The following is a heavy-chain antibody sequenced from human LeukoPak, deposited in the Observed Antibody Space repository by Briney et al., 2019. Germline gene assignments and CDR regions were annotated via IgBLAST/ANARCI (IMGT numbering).Heavy chain of an antibody. Sequence: ASVKVSCKASGYTFTGYYMHWVRQAPGQGLEWMGWINPNSGGTNYAQKFQGWVTMTRDTSISTAYMELSRLRSDDTAVYYCARDRVVYCSSTSAARGCPLGYWGQGTLVTVSS. CDR2: INPNSGGT. CDR1: GYTFTGYY. CDR3: ARDRVVYCSSTSAARGCPLGY. V-gene: IGHV1-2*04. D-gene: IGHD2-2*01. J-gene: IGHJ4*02.